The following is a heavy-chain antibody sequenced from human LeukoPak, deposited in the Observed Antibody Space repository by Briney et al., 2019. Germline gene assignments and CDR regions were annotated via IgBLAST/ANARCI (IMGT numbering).Heavy chain of an antibody. V-gene: IGHV4-34*01. CDR2: INHSGST. CDR3: ARPGGYDFFGVFDY. Sequence: SETLSLTCAVYGGSFSGYYWSWIRQPPGKGLEWIGEINHSGSTNYNPSLKSRVTISVDTSKNQFSLKLSSVTAADTAVYYCARPGGYDFFGVFDYWGQGTLVTVSS. D-gene: IGHD5-12*01. CDR1: GGSFSGYY. J-gene: IGHJ4*02.